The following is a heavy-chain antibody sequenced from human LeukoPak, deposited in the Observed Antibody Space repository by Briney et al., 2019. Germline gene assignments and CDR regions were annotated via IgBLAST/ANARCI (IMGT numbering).Heavy chain of an antibody. J-gene: IGHJ6*02. CDR1: GFIFGSYA. CDR3: ASLVGTHYYYGMDV. Sequence: GGSLRLSCAASGFIFGSYAMNWVRQAPGKGLEWVSAISGSGGSTYYADSVKGRFTISRDNSKNTLYLQMNSLRAEDTAVYYCASLVGTHYYYGMDVWGQGTTVTVSS. D-gene: IGHD2-21*02. CDR2: ISGSGGST. V-gene: IGHV3-23*01.